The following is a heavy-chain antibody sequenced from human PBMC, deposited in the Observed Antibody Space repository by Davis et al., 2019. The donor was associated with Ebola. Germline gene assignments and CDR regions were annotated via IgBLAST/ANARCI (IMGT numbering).Heavy chain of an antibody. CDR2: ILSSSSYI. CDR1: GFIFSSYR. CDR3: ARDRVLLWFSGVRRSFDYYGMDV. J-gene: IGHJ6*02. Sequence: GGSPNTSCASPGFIFSSYRMNWVRQAPGKGLEWVSSILSSSSYIYYADSVKGRFTISRNNAKNSLYLQMNSLRAEDTAVYYCARDRVLLWFSGVRRSFDYYGMDVWGQGTTVTVSS. V-gene: IGHV3-21*04. D-gene: IGHD3-10*01.